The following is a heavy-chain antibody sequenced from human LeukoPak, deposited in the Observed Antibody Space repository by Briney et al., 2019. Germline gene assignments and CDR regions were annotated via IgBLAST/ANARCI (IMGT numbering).Heavy chain of an antibody. D-gene: IGHD6-13*01. CDR1: GYTFTDYY. CDR2: INPNSGGT. Sequence: GASVKVSCKASGYTFTDYYMHWVRQAPGQGLECMGWINPNSGGTSYPQKFQGRVTMTRDTSISTAYMELSRLRSDDTAVYYCARDLHTLSAPGLPEYFQHWGQGTLVIVSS. V-gene: IGHV1-2*02. J-gene: IGHJ1*01. CDR3: ARDLHTLSAPGLPEYFQH.